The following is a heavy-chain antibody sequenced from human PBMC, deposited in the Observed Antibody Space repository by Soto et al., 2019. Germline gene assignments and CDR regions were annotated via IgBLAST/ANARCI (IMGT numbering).Heavy chain of an antibody. Sequence: HLLESGGASVQPGGSLRLSCVASGFTFKAYAMGWVRQAPGRGLEWVSSITATNGNTYYADSVRGRLTISRDNSRNSLFLQMNGLRPEDSALYYCAKDEGTSSTVFDYWGQGTRVTVPS. CDR3: AKDEGTSSTVFDY. V-gene: IGHV3-23*01. D-gene: IGHD4-4*01. J-gene: IGHJ4*02. CDR2: ITATNGNT. CDR1: GFTFKAYA.